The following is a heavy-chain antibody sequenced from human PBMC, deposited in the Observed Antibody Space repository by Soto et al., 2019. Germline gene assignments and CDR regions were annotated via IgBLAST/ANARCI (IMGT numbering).Heavy chain of an antibody. CDR2: ISSSSSYI. Sequence: PGGSLRLSCAASGFTFSSYSMNWVRQAPGKGLEWVSSISSSSSYIYYADSVKGRFTISRDNAKNSLYLQMNSLRAEDTAVYYCARSLGRMVRESYYYYGMDVWGQGTTVTVSS. V-gene: IGHV3-21*01. D-gene: IGHD3-10*01. CDR1: GFTFSSYS. J-gene: IGHJ6*02. CDR3: ARSLGRMVRESYYYYGMDV.